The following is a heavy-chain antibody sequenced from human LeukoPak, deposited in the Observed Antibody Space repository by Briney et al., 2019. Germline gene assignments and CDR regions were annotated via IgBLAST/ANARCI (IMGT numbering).Heavy chain of an antibody. D-gene: IGHD3-10*01. CDR2: IKANKDGGTT. J-gene: IGHJ4*02. Sequence: GGSLRLSCSASGFTFSDAWMTWVRQAPGKGLEWVGRIKANKDGGTTESAAPVKGRITISRDDSKNMVYLQMNGLKIEDTAVYYCATEYFGAFNFWGQGSLSPSPQ. V-gene: IGHV3-15*01. CDR3: ATEYFGAFNF. CDR1: GFTFSDAW.